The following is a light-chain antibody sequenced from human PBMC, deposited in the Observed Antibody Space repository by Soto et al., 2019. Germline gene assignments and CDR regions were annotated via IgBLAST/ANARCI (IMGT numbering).Light chain of an antibody. CDR3: QQYYSTPLT. CDR2: CAS. CDR1: QSVLYSSNNKKY. Sequence: DIVMTQSPDSLAVSLGARATINCKSSQSVLYSSNNKKYLAWYQQKPGQPPKLLIYCASTRESGVPDRFSGSGSGTDFTLTISSLQAEDVAVYYCQQYYSTPLTFGGGTKVAIK. V-gene: IGKV4-1*01. J-gene: IGKJ4*01.